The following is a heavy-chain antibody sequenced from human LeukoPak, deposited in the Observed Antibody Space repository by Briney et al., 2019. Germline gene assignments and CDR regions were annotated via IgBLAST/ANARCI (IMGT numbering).Heavy chain of an antibody. V-gene: IGHV4-59*01. D-gene: IGHD1-26*01. J-gene: IGHJ4*02. CDR2: IYDSGST. CDR3: ARGTSYSGATFLY. Sequence: SETLSLTCTVSGGSINSYYWNWIRQPPGKGLEWIGFIYDSGSTKYNPSLNSRVTISVDTSKNQFSLKLSSVTAADTAVYYCARGTSYSGATFLYWGQGTLVTVS. CDR1: GGSINSYY.